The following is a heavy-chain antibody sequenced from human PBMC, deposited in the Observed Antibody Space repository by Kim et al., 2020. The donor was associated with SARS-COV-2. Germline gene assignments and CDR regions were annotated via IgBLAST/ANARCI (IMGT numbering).Heavy chain of an antibody. Sequence: ASVKVSCKASGYTFTSYDINWVRQATGQGLEWMGWMNPNSGNTGYAQKFQGRVTMTRNTSISTAYMELSSLRSEDTAVYYCARGRSEDHVLLWFGDYWYFDLWGRGTLVTVSS. CDR1: GYTFTSYD. CDR2: MNPNSGNT. V-gene: IGHV1-8*01. J-gene: IGHJ2*01. CDR3: ARGRSEDHVLLWFGDYWYFDL. D-gene: IGHD3-10*01.